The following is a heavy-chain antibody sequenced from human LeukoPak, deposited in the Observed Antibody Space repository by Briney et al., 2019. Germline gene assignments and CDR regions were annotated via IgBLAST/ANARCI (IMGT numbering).Heavy chain of an antibody. Sequence: GRSLRLSCAPSGFTFSSHGTSWVRHAPGEGLGWVSAIRGSGGSTYYADSAKGRFPISRDNSKNTLYLQMNSLRAEDTAVYYCAKCFLTGYYKGYMDVWGKGTTVTISS. CDR1: GFTFSSHG. CDR2: IRGSGGST. CDR3: AKCFLTGYYKGYMDV. D-gene: IGHD3-9*01. V-gene: IGHV3-23*01. J-gene: IGHJ6*03.